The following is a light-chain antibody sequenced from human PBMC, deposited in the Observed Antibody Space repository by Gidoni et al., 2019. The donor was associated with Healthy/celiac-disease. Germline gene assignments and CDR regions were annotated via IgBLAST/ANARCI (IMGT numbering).Light chain of an antibody. CDR1: SSDVGGYNY. CDR3: SSYTSSRGYVV. Sequence: QSALTQPASVSGSPGQSITISCTGTSSDVGGYNYVSWYQQHPGKAPKLMIYEVSNRPSGVSNRFSGSKSGNTASLTISGLQAEDEADYYCSSYTSSRGYVVFGGGTKLTVL. CDR2: EVS. V-gene: IGLV2-14*01. J-gene: IGLJ2*01.